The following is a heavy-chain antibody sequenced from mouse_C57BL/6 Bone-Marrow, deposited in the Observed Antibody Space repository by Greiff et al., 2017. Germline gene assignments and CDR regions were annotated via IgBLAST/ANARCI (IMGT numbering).Heavy chain of an antibody. D-gene: IGHD2-12*01. CDR3: ARGYDPIFAY. J-gene: IGHJ3*01. V-gene: IGHV1-81*01. CDR2: IYPRSGNT. CDR1: GYTFTSYG. Sequence: VQLQQSGAELARPGASVKLSCKASGYTFTSYGISWVKQRPGQGLEWIGEIYPRSGNTYYNEKFKGKATLTADKSSSTAYMELRSLTSEDSAVYFCARGYDPIFAYGGRGTLVTVSA.